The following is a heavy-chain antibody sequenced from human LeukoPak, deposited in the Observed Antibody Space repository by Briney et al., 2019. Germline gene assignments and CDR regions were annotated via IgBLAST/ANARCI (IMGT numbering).Heavy chain of an antibody. V-gene: IGHV3-30*02. J-gene: IGHJ4*02. CDR2: IRYDGRNK. CDR1: GLTFSNG. D-gene: IGHD1-1*01. Sequence: GGSLRLSCAAAGLTFSNGMHWVRQAPGKGLQWVAYIRYDGRNKYSADSVKGRFTIYRDNSKSTLYLQMNSLRPEDTAVYYCAKGGSNNWSFDNWGQGTLVTVSS. CDR3: AKGGSNNWSFDN.